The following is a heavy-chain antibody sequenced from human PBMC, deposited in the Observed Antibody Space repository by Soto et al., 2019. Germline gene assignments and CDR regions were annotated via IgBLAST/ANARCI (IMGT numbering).Heavy chain of an antibody. Sequence: GGSLRLSCAASGFTFSSYSMNWVRQAPGKGLEWVSSISSSSSYIYYADSVKGRFTISRDNAKNSLYLQMNSLRAEDTAVHYCARDWGYCYFDLWGRGTLVTVSS. J-gene: IGHJ2*01. CDR2: ISSSSSYI. CDR1: GFTFSSYS. D-gene: IGHD3-16*01. CDR3: ARDWGYCYFDL. V-gene: IGHV3-21*01.